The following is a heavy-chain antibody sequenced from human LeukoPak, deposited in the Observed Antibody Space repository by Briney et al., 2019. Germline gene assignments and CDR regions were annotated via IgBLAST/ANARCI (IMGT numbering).Heavy chain of an antibody. Sequence: PGESLKISCASSGFTFSSFWMSWVRQAPGTGLEWVAKIKQDGSEKYYVGSVKGRFTISRDNAKNSLYLQMNSLRAEDTAVYYCAIAWDSGTVAVAGYFDYWGQGTLVTVSS. V-gene: IGHV3-7*01. CDR1: GFTFSSFW. D-gene: IGHD6-19*01. J-gene: IGHJ4*02. CDR3: AIAWDSGTVAVAGYFDY. CDR2: IKQDGSEK.